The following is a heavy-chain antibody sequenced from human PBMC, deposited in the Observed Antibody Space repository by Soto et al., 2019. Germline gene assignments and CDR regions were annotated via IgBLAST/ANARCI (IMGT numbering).Heavy chain of an antibody. Sequence: PGGSLRLSCAASGFTFSSYGMHWVRQAPGKGLEWVAVISYDGSNKYYADSVKGRFTISRDNSKNTLYLQMNSLRAEDTAVYYCAKVGPSIGGATMVAATQKPYYYYGMDVWGQGTTVTVSS. V-gene: IGHV3-30*18. CDR1: GFTFSSYG. CDR2: ISYDGSNK. J-gene: IGHJ6*02. CDR3: AKVGPSIGGATMVAATQKPYYYYGMDV. D-gene: IGHD2-15*01.